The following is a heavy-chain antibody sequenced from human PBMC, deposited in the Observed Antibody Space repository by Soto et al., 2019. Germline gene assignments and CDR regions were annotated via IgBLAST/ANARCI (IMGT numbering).Heavy chain of an antibody. CDR1: GFTFSSFG. CDR2: ISYDGSNK. D-gene: IGHD1-26*01. J-gene: IGHJ5*02. V-gene: IGHV3-30*18. CDR3: AKPLGATTAMET. Sequence: QVQLVESGGGVVQPGRSLRLSCAASGFTFSSFGMHWVRQAPGKGLEWVAVISYDGSNKDYADSVKGRFTISRDNSKNTLYLQMNSLRAEDTAVYSCAKPLGATTAMETWGQGALVTVSS.